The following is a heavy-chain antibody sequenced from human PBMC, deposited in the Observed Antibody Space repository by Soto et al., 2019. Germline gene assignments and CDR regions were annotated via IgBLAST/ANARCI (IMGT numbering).Heavy chain of an antibody. CDR1: GYTFSSYG. V-gene: IGHV1-18*01. Sequence: ASVKVSCKASGYTFSSYGLSWVRQAPGQGLEWMGWISDYNGKTYYTQKLQDRVTMTTETSTSTAYMELRGLTSEDTAVYYCARASLGTMHGVVNYYGMDVWRQGTTVTVSS. CDR3: ARASLGTMHGVVNYYGMDV. J-gene: IGHJ6*02. D-gene: IGHD3-3*01. CDR2: ISDYNGKT.